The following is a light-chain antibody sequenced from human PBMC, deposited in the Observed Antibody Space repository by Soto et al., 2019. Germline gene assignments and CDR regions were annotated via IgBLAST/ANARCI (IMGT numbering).Light chain of an antibody. CDR3: QQYGSSPQT. J-gene: IGKJ1*01. V-gene: IGKV3-20*01. CDR2: DAS. Sequence: EIVLTQSPGTLSLSPGERATLSCRGSQSVSSSYLAWYQQKPGQAPRLLIYDASSRATGIPDRFSGSGSGTDFTLTISRLEPEDFAVYYCQQYGSSPQTFGQGTKVDIK. CDR1: QSVSSSY.